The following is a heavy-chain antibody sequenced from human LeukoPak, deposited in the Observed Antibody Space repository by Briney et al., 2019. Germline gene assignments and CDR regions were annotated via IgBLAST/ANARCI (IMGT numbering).Heavy chain of an antibody. D-gene: IGHD3-9*01. V-gene: IGHV1-18*01. CDR2: ISAYKGNT. Sequence: GASVKVSCKASGYTFTSYGISWVRQAPGRGLEWMGWISAYKGNTNYAQKLQGRVTMTTDTPTSTAYMELRSLRSDDTAVYYCARFYYDILTGYDYHFDSWGQGTLVTVSS. CDR3: ARFYYDILTGYDYHFDS. CDR1: GYTFTSYG. J-gene: IGHJ4*02.